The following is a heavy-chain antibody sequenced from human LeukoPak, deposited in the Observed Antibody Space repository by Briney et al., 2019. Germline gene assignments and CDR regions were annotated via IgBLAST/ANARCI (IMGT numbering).Heavy chain of an antibody. V-gene: IGHV1-69*05. CDR1: GGTFSSYA. CDR2: IIPIFGTA. J-gene: IGHJ6*03. Sequence: ASVKVSXKASGGTFSSYAISWVRQAPGQGLEWMGGIIPIFGTANYAQKFQGRVTITTDESTSTAYMELSSLRSEDTAVYYYARVGGNDYYYYMDVWGKGTTVTVSS. CDR3: ARVGGNDYYYYMDV. D-gene: IGHD4-23*01.